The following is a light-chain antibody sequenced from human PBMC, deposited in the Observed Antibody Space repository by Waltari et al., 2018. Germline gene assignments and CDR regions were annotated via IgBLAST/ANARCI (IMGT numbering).Light chain of an antibody. Sequence: QSALTQPASVSGSPGQSITISCTGTSNDVGGYGYVSWYQQYPGKAPKLIIYESSYRPSGISTRFTGSKSGNTASLTISGLQAEDEADCYCSSHTATVPHVFGTGTRVTVV. CDR1: SNDVGGYGY. CDR3: SSHTATVPHV. CDR2: ESS. J-gene: IGLJ1*01. V-gene: IGLV2-14*01.